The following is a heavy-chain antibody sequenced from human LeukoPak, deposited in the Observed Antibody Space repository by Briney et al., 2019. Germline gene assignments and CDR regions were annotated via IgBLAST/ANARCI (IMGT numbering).Heavy chain of an antibody. CDR2: INPRYASP. J-gene: IGHJ4*02. D-gene: IGHD5-24*01. Sequence: ASVKVSCKASGYTFSNYHIHWVRQAPGQGIEWMGIINPRYASPTYAQNFQGRVTMTRDMSTSTVYMELSSLRSEDTAVYYCAREEARDGSTGYYFDYWGQGTLLTVSS. CDR3: AREEARDGSTGYYFDY. V-gene: IGHV1-46*01. CDR1: GYTFSNYH.